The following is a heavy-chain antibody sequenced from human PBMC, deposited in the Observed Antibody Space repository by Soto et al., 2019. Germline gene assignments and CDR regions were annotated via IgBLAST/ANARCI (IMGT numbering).Heavy chain of an antibody. V-gene: IGHV1-69*01. CDR2: IIPIFGTT. J-gene: IGHJ4*02. D-gene: IGHD3-22*01. Sequence: QVQLVRSGAEVKKPGSSVKVSCEASGGTFRSYGITWVRQAPGQGLEWMGGIIPIFGTTNYAQKFQGRVTITADESTNIAYMELSSLRSEDTAVYYCARDYYDSSGYPGYWGQGTLVTVSS. CDR1: GGTFRSYG. CDR3: ARDYYDSSGYPGY.